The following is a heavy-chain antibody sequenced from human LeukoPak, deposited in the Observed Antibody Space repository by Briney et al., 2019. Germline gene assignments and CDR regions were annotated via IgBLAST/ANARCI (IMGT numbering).Heavy chain of an antibody. V-gene: IGHV1-69*04. J-gene: IGHJ4*02. Sequence: SVKLSCKAAGAAFSSYGISWVRQAPGKGLEWMGRIIPILGIANYAQKFQGRVTITADKSTSTAYMELSSLRSEDTAVYYCDGGSYSHWGQGTLVTVSS. D-gene: IGHD1-26*01. CDR3: DGGSYSH. CDR2: IIPILGIA. CDR1: GAAFSSYG.